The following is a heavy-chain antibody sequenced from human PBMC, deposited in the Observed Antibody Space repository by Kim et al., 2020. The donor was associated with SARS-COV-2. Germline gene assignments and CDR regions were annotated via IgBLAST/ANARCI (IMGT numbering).Heavy chain of an antibody. V-gene: IGHV3-74*01. CDR3: ARDHHCSGGSCYLPGG. J-gene: IGHJ4*02. CDR2: INSDGSST. CDR1: GFTFSSYW. Sequence: GGSLRLSCAASGFTFSSYWMHWVRQAPGKGLVWVSRINSDGSSTSYADSVRGRFTISRDNAKNTLYLQMNSLRAEDTAVYYCARDHHCSGGSCYLPGGWGQGTLVTVSS. D-gene: IGHD2-15*01.